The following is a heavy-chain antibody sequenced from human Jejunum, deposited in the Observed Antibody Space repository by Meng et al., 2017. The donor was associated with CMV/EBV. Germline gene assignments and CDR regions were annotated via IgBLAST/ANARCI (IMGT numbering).Heavy chain of an antibody. D-gene: IGHD7-27*01. Sequence: WAAYGFKVRGYWRSGVRQAPGKGLEWVANIKKDGSQTFYVDSVKGRFISSRDNAKNSLYLQMSSLRVEDTAVYYCASLWGPPDYWGQGTLVTVSS. CDR2: IKKDGSQT. J-gene: IGHJ4*02. CDR1: GFKVRGYW. V-gene: IGHV3-7*01. CDR3: ASLWGPPDY.